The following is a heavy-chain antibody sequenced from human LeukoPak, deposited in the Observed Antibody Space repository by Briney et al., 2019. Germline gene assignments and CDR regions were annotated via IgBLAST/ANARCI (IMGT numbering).Heavy chain of an antibody. CDR1: GFTFNIYG. CDR3: AKSHVVVSGAFSNWFDP. Sequence: PGGSLRLSCAASGFTFNIYGMHWVRQAPGKGLEWVAVIWYEGSKAYYADSVKGRFSVSRDNSKNTLYLQMSSLRAEDTAMYYCAKSHVVVSGAFSNWFDPWGQGTLVTVSS. J-gene: IGHJ5*02. D-gene: IGHD2-2*01. V-gene: IGHV3-33*06. CDR2: IWYEGSKA.